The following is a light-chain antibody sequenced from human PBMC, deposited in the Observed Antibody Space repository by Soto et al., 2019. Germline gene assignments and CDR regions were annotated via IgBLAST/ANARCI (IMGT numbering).Light chain of an antibody. V-gene: IGKV1-6*01. CDR1: QSISGR. Sequence: IQMTQSLYTLSASVGYRVTITCRASQSISGRLAWYQQKPGRAPKLLIYAASSLQSGVPSRFSGSGSGTDFTLTISSMQPEDFATYYCLQDYNYPLTFGGGTKVDIK. CDR2: AAS. CDR3: LQDYNYPLT. J-gene: IGKJ4*01.